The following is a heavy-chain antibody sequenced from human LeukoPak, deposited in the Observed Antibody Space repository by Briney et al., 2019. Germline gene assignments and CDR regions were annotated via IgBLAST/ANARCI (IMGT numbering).Heavy chain of an antibody. CDR3: ARVVVSATSYFDY. Sequence: SETLSLTCTVSGGSISSGGYYWSWIRQPPGKGLEWIGYIYYSGSTNYNPSLKSRVTISVDTSKNQFSLKLSSVTAADTAVYYCARVVVSATSYFDYWGQGTLVTVSS. CDR1: GGSISSGGYY. J-gene: IGHJ4*02. CDR2: IYYSGST. V-gene: IGHV4-61*08. D-gene: IGHD2-21*01.